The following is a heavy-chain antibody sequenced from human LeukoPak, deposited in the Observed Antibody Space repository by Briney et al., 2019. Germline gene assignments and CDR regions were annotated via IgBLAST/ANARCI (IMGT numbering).Heavy chain of an antibody. J-gene: IGHJ5*02. Sequence: PSETLSLTCTVSGGPISSSSYYWGWIRQPPGKGLEWIGSIYYSGSTYYNPSLKSRVTISVDTSKNQFSLKLSSVTAADTAVYYCARVVRIAAAGMSIDPWGQGTLVTVSS. CDR3: ARVVRIAAAGMSIDP. D-gene: IGHD6-13*01. CDR1: GGPISSSSYY. V-gene: IGHV4-39*07. CDR2: IYYSGST.